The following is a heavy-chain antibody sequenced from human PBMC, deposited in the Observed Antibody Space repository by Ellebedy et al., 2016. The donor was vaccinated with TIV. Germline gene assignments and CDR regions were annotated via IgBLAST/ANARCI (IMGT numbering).Heavy chain of an antibody. V-gene: IGHV3-21*06. CDR1: GFTFDTHS. CDR2: ISRSSSFI. D-gene: IGHD3-10*01. Sequence: GGSLRLXXVTSGFTFDTHSMNWVRQDPGKGLVWVASISRSSSFIYYADSVKGRFTISRDNAKSSLYLQMNSLRVEDTAVYFCVRDSGSGLNWGQGTLVTVSS. CDR3: VRDSGSGLN. J-gene: IGHJ4*02.